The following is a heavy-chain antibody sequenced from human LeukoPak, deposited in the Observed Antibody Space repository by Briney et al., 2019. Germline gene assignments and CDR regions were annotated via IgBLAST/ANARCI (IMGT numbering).Heavy chain of an antibody. Sequence: GASVKVSCKVSGHSLSEISMHWVRQAPGKGLEWVGNFVPEHGETVYAQNFQGRVTMSNDTSTETAYMELSSLRSDDTAVYYCSIRLRFLEWLAPGDYWGQGSPVTVSS. V-gene: IGHV1-24*01. D-gene: IGHD3-3*01. CDR2: FVPEHGET. J-gene: IGHJ4*02. CDR3: SIRLRFLEWLAPGDY. CDR1: GHSLSEIS.